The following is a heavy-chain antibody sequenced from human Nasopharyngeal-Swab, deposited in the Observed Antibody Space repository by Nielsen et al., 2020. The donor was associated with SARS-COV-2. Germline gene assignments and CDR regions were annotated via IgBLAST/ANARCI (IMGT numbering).Heavy chain of an antibody. J-gene: IGHJ6*02. CDR2: ISSSSSYI. CDR3: AREDIVVVPAGSYYGMDV. V-gene: IGHV3-21*01. CDR1: GFTFNSYW. Sequence: GESLKISCAASGFTFNSYWMRWARQAPGKGLEWVSSISSSSSYIYYADSVKGRFTISRDNAKNSLYLQMNSLRAEDTAVYYCAREDIVVVPAGSYYGMDVWGQGTTVTVSS. D-gene: IGHD2-2*01.